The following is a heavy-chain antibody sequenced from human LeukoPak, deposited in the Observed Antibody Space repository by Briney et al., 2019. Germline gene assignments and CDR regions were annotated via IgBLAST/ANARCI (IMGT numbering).Heavy chain of an antibody. CDR1: GYSLTSYF. D-gene: IGHD1-1*01. J-gene: IGHJ4*02. CDR2: INPSGDGA. Sequence: ASVKVSCKASGYSLTSYFMHWVRQAPGQGLEWMGVINPSGDGATYTQKFQGRVTMTRDMSTSTGVMELTSLRSEDTAVYFCTREPPSTGYYDYWGQGTLVTVSS. CDR3: TREPPSTGYYDY. V-gene: IGHV1-46*01.